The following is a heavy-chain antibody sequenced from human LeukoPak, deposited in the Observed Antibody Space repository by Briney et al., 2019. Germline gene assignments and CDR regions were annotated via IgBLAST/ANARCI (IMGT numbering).Heavy chain of an antibody. CDR1: GGTXXXYA. Sequence: GGTXXXYAIXXVRQAPGQGLEWMGGIIPIFGTANYAQKFQGRVTITADESTSTAYMELSSLRSEDTAVYYCARAFDYYDSSGSYYFDYWGQGTLVTVSS. CDR3: ARAFDYYDSSGSYYFDY. D-gene: IGHD3-22*01. V-gene: IGHV1-69*01. CDR2: IIPIFGTA. J-gene: IGHJ4*02.